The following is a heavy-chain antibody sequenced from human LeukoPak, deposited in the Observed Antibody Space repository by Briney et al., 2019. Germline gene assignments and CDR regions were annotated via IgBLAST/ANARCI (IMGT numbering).Heavy chain of an antibody. CDR3: AREYSNSYVDY. CDR1: GYSISSSYY. V-gene: IGHV4-38-2*02. D-gene: IGHD4-11*01. CDR2: IYQSEST. J-gene: IGHJ4*02. Sequence: SETLSLTCTVSGYSISSSYYGGWIRQPPGKGLEWIGSIYQSESTYYNPSLKSRVTISVDTSKNQFSLELSSVTAADPAVYYCAREYSNSYVDYWGQGTLVTVSS.